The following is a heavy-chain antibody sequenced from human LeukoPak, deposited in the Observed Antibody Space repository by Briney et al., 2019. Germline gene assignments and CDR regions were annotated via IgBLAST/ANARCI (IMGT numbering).Heavy chain of an antibody. CDR3: ARGMEPYYYMDV. V-gene: IGHV1-46*01. D-gene: IGHD1-26*01. CDR2: INPSGGST. CDR1: GYTFTSYY. Sequence: ASVKVSCKASGYTFTSYYMHWVRQAPEQGLEWMGIINPSGGSTSYAQKFQGRVTMTRDMSTSTVYMELSRLRSDDTAVYYCARGMEPYYYMDVWGKGTTVTVSS. J-gene: IGHJ6*03.